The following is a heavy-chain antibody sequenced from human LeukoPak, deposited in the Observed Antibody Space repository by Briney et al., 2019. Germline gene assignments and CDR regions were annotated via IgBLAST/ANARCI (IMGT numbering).Heavy chain of an antibody. CDR3: ARAAKSRWLAAPFDY. Sequence: GASVKVSCKASGGTFSSYAISWVRQAPGQGLEWMGGIIPIFGTANYAQKFQGRVTITADESTSTAYMELSSLRSEDTAVYYCARAAKSRWLAAPFDYWGQGTLVTVSS. J-gene: IGHJ4*02. D-gene: IGHD6-19*01. CDR1: GGTFSSYA. V-gene: IGHV1-69*13. CDR2: IIPIFGTA.